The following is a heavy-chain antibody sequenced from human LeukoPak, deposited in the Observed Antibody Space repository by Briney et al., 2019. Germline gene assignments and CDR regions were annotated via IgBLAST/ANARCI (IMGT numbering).Heavy chain of an antibody. J-gene: IGHJ6*02. Sequence: SGGSLRLSCAASGFTVSSNYMSWVRQAPGKGLEWVSVIYSGGSTYYADSVKGRFTISRDNSKNTLYLQMNSLRAEDTAVYYCARGLMDTAMAKAYYYYGMDVWGQGTTVTVSS. D-gene: IGHD5-18*01. CDR1: GFTVSSNY. CDR3: ARGLMDTAMAKAYYYYGMDV. CDR2: IYSGGST. V-gene: IGHV3-53*01.